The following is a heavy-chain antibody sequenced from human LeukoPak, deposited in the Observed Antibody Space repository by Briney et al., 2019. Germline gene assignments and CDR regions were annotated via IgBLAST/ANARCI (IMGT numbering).Heavy chain of an antibody. CDR2: INHSGST. Sequence: SETLSLTCAVYGDSFTGYHWSWIRQPPGKGLEWIGEINHSGSTNNNPSLKSRVTISVDTSKNQFSLKLSSATAADTAVYYCAAPYCTNGVCYVGLGYWGQGTLVTVSS. D-gene: IGHD2-8*01. CDR1: GDSFTGYH. CDR3: AAPYCTNGVCYVGLGY. V-gene: IGHV4-34*01. J-gene: IGHJ4*02.